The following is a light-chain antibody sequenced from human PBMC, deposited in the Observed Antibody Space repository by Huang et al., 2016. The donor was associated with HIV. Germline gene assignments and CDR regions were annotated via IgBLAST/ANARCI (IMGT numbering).Light chain of an antibody. CDR2: EVS. J-gene: IGKJ1*01. V-gene: IGKV2D-29*02. CDR1: QSLLHRDGKTY. Sequence: EIVMTQTPLSLSVTPGQPASISCKSSQSLLHRDGKTYFYWFLQRPGQSPQLLIYEVSNRFSGVSDGFSDSGSGTNFTLKISRVTAEDVGVYYCMQSMQLPWTFGQGTKVEIK. CDR3: MQSMQLPWT.